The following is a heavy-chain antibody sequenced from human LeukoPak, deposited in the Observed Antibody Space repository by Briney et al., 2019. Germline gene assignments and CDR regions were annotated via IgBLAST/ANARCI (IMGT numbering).Heavy chain of an antibody. CDR1: GGTFSSYA. J-gene: IGHJ5*02. Sequence: SVKVSCKASGGTFSSYAISWVRQAPGQGLEWMGRIIPILGIANYAQKFQGRVTITADKSTSTAYMELSSLRSEDTAVYCCARGMGYYGSGGGKNWFDPWGQGTLVTVSS. CDR2: IIPILGIA. D-gene: IGHD3-10*01. V-gene: IGHV1-69*04. CDR3: ARGMGYYGSGGGKNWFDP.